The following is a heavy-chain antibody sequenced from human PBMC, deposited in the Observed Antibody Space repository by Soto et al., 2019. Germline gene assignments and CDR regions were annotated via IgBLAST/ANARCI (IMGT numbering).Heavy chain of an antibody. CDR1: GFTFITYD. CDR2: MNPNNGNA. D-gene: IGHD3-3*01. Sequence: GASVKVSCKASGFTFITYDFSWVRQAAGQGLEWMGWMNPNNGNAGFAQKFRGRINMTRNTSISTAYLELSSLRSDDSAVYFCSRRKEWSGPYYLDLWGQGTQVTVS. V-gene: IGHV1-8*01. J-gene: IGHJ4*02. CDR3: SRRKEWSGPYYLDL.